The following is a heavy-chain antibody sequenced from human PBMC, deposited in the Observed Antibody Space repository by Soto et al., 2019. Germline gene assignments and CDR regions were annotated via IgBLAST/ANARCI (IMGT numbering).Heavy chain of an antibody. CDR1: GGSISSGGYY. CDR3: AGQVIWFGELSFYSYYMDV. J-gene: IGHJ6*03. Sequence: QVQLQESGPGLVKPSQTLSLTCTVSGGSISSGGYYWSWIRQHPGKGLEWIGYIYYSGSTYYNPSLKSRVTISVDTSKNQFSLKLSSVAAADTAVYYCAGQVIWFGELSFYSYYMDVWGKGTTVTVSS. D-gene: IGHD3-10*01. CDR2: IYYSGST. V-gene: IGHV4-31*03.